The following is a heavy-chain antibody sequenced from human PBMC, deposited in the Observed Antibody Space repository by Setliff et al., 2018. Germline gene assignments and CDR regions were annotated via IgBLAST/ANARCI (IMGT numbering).Heavy chain of an antibody. CDR1: GDPFNAYG. V-gene: IGHV1-69*10. Sequence: SVKVSCKASGDPFNAYGVSWVRQAPGQGLEWMGAIIPFLGMTDYAQKFQGRLTITADQSTTTVYMELSSLRFDDTALYYCARGPSPTVTPSRLIYFYHMDVWGTGTTVTVSS. D-gene: IGHD4-17*01. J-gene: IGHJ6*03. CDR3: ARGPSPTVTPSRLIYFYHMDV. CDR2: IIPFLGMT.